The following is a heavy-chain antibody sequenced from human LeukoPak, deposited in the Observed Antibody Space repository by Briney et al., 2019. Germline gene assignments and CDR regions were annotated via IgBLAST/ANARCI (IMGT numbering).Heavy chain of an antibody. D-gene: IGHD6-19*01. CDR3: ARHRSSGWRDAFDI. Sequence: GESLKISCKGSGYSFTSYWIGWVRQMRGKGLEWMGSIYPVDSDSRYSPSFQGQVTISADKSISTAYLQWSSLKASDTAMYYCARHRSSGWRDAFDIWGQGTMVTVSS. CDR2: IYPVDSDS. J-gene: IGHJ3*02. V-gene: IGHV5-51*01. CDR1: GYSFTSYW.